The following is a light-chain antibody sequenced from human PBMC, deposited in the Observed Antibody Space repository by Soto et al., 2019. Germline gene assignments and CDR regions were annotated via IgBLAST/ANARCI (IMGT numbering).Light chain of an antibody. Sequence: EIVMTQSPATLSVSPEERATLSCRGSQSVSSNLAWYQQKPGQAPRLLVYGASTRATGIPARFSGSGSGTLFTLTISSLQSEDFAVYYCQQHNNWPLTFGGGTKVEIK. CDR1: QSVSSN. CDR3: QQHNNWPLT. CDR2: GAS. V-gene: IGKV3-15*01. J-gene: IGKJ4*01.